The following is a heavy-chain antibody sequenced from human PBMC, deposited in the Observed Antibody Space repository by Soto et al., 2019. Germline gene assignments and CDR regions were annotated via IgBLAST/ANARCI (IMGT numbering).Heavy chain of an antibody. Sequence: GAAVKVCSKECGSTFSNYAISWVRQAPGQRLEWMGGIIPIFGTANYAQKFQGRVTITADESTSTAYMELSSLRSEDTAVYYCASGDRSSSVNYKEKALIDFVIRGQGIMITV. D-gene: IGHD3-22*01. J-gene: IGHJ3*02. CDR2: IIPIFGTA. V-gene: IGHV1-69*13. CDR3: ASGDRSSSVNYKEKALIDFVI. CDR1: GSTFSNYA.